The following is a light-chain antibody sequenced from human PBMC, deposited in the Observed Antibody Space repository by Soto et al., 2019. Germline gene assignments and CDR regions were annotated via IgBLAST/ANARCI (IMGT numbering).Light chain of an antibody. J-gene: IGLJ2*01. Sequence: SVLTQPASVSGSPGQSITISCSGSSSDVGANNLVSWYQQSPGKVPRLLIYEDAKRPAGISHRFSGAKSGNTASLTISGLRAEDEADYHCCSYAGSRTLIFGGGTQLTVL. CDR2: EDA. CDR3: CSYAGSRTLI. V-gene: IGLV2-23*01. CDR1: SSDVGANNL.